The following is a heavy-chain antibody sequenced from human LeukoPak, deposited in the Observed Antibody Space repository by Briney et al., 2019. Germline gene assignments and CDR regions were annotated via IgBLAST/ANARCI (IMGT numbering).Heavy chain of an antibody. D-gene: IGHD6-19*01. CDR1: GYSFTSYW. V-gene: IGHV5-51*01. CDR3: ARQASGWYNYYGMDV. CDR2: IYPGDSDT. Sequence: GESLKISCKGSGYSFTSYWIGWVRQMPGKGLEWMGIIYPGDSDTRYSPSFQGQVTTSADKSISTAYLQWSSLKASDTAMYYCARQASGWYNYYGMDVWGQGTTVTVSS. J-gene: IGHJ6*02.